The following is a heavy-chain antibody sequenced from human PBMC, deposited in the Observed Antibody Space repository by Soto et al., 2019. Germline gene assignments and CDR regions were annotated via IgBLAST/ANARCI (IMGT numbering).Heavy chain of an antibody. Sequence: SETLSLTCTVSGASISSYYWNWIRQPPGEGLEWIGHIFDSGTTYTNPSLRSQVAISLDTSKNHFSLTLSSVTAADTAVYYCARGPSGDKVHYWGQGALVTVSS. D-gene: IGHD7-27*01. V-gene: IGHV4-30-4*08. J-gene: IGHJ4*02. CDR1: GASISSYY. CDR3: ARGPSGDKVHY. CDR2: IFDSGTT.